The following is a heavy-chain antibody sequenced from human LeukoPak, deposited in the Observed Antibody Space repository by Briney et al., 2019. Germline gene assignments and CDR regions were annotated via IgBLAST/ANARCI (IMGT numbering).Heavy chain of an antibody. D-gene: IGHD3-22*01. CDR1: GYASTSYD. J-gene: IGHJ5*02. V-gene: IGHV1-8*01. CDR2: MNPNSGNT. Sequence: ASVKVSCKASGYASTSYDINWVRQATGQGLEWMGWMNPNSGNTGYAQKFQGRVTMTRNTSISTAYMELSSLRSEDTAVYYCAPNYYDSSGYFNWFDPWGQGTLVTVSS. CDR3: APNYYDSSGYFNWFDP.